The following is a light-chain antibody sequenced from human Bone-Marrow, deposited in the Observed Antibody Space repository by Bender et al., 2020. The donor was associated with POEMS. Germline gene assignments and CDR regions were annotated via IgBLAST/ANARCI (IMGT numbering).Light chain of an antibody. CDR1: SSDIGGYNY. CDR2: DVT. Sequence: QSALTQPRSVSGSPGQPVTISCTGTSSDIGGYNYVSWYQQHPGKAPKLMIYDVTNRPSGVSTRFSGSKSGNTASLTISGLQAEDEADYYCSSYAGSNNFVFGGGTKLTVL. CDR3: SSYAGSNNFV. V-gene: IGLV2-11*01. J-gene: IGLJ2*01.